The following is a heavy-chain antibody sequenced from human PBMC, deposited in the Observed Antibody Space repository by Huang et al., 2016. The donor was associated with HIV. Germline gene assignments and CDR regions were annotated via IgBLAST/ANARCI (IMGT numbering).Heavy chain of an antibody. CDR2: IIGLGGST. J-gene: IGHJ4*02. D-gene: IGHD3-10*02. Sequence: EVHLLESGGALVQPGGSLRLSCAASGLPLSSYAMIWVRQAPGKGLGWVSGIIGLGGSTYYAESVEGRFTISRDKSKNMLDLQMNSLRAEDTAVYYGAKDHVRAGDRGFGHWGQGTPVTVSS. CDR1: GLPLSSYA. CDR3: AKDHVRAGDRGFGH. V-gene: IGHV3-23*01.